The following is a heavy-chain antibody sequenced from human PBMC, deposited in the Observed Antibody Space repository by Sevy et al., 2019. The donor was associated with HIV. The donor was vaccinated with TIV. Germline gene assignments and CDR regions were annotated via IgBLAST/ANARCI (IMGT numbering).Heavy chain of an antibody. D-gene: IGHD3-10*01. V-gene: IGHV3-7*01. CDR2: IKQDESER. Sequence: RGSLRLSCAASGFSFSNYWMHWVRQAPGKGLEWVANIKQDESERYYVASVKGRFTISRDNAKNSVYLEMNSLRPDDTAVYYCAKGNSGSFDYWGQGTLVHVSS. J-gene: IGHJ4*02. CDR3: AKGNSGSFDY. CDR1: GFSFSNYW.